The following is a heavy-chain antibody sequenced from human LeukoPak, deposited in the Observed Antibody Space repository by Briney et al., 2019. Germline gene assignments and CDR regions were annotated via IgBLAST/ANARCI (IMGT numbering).Heavy chain of an antibody. V-gene: IGHV1-18*01. J-gene: IGHJ6*03. CDR3: ASGGRVAAAGTFGYYYYYMDV. Sequence: ASVKVSCKASGYTFTSYGISWVRQAPGQGLEWMGWISAYNGNTNYAQKLQGGVAMTTDTSTSTAYMELRSLRSDDTAVYYCASGGRVAAAGTFGYYYYYMDVWGKGTTVTISS. CDR1: GYTFTSYG. CDR2: ISAYNGNT. D-gene: IGHD6-13*01.